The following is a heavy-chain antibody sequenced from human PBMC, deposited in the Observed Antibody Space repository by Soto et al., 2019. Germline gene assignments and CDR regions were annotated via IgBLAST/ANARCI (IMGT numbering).Heavy chain of an antibody. CDR2: IYYSGST. Sequence: QVQLQESGPGLVKPSQTLSLTCTVSGGPISSGDYYWSWIRQPPGKGLEWIGYIYYSGSTYYNPSLKRRVTLSVDTSKNQFSLKLSSVTAADTAVYYCARVQGGGGAMVHNYWGQGTLVTVSS. D-gene: IGHD5-18*01. V-gene: IGHV4-30-4*01. J-gene: IGHJ4*02. CDR3: ARVQGGGGAMVHNY. CDR1: GGPISSGDYY.